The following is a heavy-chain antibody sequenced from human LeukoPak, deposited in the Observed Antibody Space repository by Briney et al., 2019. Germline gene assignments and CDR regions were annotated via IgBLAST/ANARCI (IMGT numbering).Heavy chain of an antibody. D-gene: IGHD3-22*01. CDR1: GGSISSSSYS. Sequence: KSSETLSLTGTVSGGSISSSSYSWGWIRQPPGKGLEWLGSIYYSGSTYYNPSLKSRVTISVDTSKNQFSLKLSSVTAADTAVYYCARIRERGSGYPDYWGQGTLVTVSS. CDR3: ARIRERGSGYPDY. J-gene: IGHJ4*02. CDR2: IYYSGST. V-gene: IGHV4-39*01.